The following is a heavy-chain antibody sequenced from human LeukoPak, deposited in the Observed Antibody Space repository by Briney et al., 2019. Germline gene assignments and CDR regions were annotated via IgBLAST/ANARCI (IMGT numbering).Heavy chain of an antibody. CDR2: ISSSSSYT. V-gene: IGHV3-11*06. J-gene: IGHJ6*04. CDR1: GFTFSDYY. Sequence: PGGSLRLSCVASGFTFSDYYMSWIRQAPGKGLEWVSYISSSSSYTRYADSVKGRFTISRDNAKNSLYLQMNSLRAEDTAVYYCARTMEGSGSHYYYYYAMDVWGKGTTVTVSS. CDR3: ARTMEGSGSHYYYYYAMDV. D-gene: IGHD3-10*01.